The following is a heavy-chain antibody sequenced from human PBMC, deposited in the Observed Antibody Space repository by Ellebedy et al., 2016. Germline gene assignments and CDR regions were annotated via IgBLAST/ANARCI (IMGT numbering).Heavy chain of an antibody. D-gene: IGHD3-10*01. CDR2: ISAYNGNT. Sequence: ASVKVSCXASGYTFTKYGISWVRQAPGQGLEWMGWISAYNGNTNYAQILQGRVTMTTDTSTTTAYMELRSLRSDDTAVYYCARDRRSHKYFQHWGQGTLVTVSS. CDR1: GYTFTKYG. V-gene: IGHV1-18*01. J-gene: IGHJ1*01. CDR3: ARDRRSHKYFQH.